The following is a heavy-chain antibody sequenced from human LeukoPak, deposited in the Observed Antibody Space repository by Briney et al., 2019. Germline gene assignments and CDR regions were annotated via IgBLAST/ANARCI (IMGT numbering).Heavy chain of an antibody. Sequence: PGGPLRLSCATSGFTFRTTGVHWVRRAPGKGLEWVALMSSDGIKTYYADSVKGRFTVSRDSSKDILYLQMNSLRDDDTAIYYCAKDHAGSGRAFEYWGQGTRVTVSS. V-gene: IGHV3-30*04. CDR3: AKDHAGSGRAFEY. CDR1: GFTFRTTG. J-gene: IGHJ4*02. D-gene: IGHD3-10*01. CDR2: MSSDGIKT.